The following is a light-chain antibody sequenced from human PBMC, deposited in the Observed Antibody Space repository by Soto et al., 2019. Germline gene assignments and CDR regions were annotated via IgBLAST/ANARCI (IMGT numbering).Light chain of an antibody. CDR3: QQYNTYLWT. V-gene: IGKV1-39*01. CDR1: QSISNF. Sequence: DIQMTQSPSSLSASVGDRVTITCRASQSISNFLNWYQQKPGKAPKLLIYSASSLQSGVPSRFSGSGSGTEFTLTISSLQPDDFATYYCQQYNTYLWTFGQGTKVDIK. J-gene: IGKJ1*01. CDR2: SAS.